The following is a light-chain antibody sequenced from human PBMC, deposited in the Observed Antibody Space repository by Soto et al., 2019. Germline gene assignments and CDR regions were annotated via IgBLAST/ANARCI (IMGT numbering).Light chain of an antibody. CDR3: SSYPSSSTYV. Sequence: QSALTQPASVSGSPGQSITICCTGASSDVGDYNYVSWYQHHPGKAPKLLIYEVNNRPSGVSDRFSGSKSGNVASLTISWLQAEAEADYYFSSYPSSSTYVFGTGTKLTVL. J-gene: IGLJ1*01. V-gene: IGLV2-14*01. CDR2: EVN. CDR1: SSDVGDYNY.